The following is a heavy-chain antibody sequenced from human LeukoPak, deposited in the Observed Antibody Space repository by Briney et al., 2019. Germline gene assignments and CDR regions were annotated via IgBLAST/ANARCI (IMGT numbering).Heavy chain of an antibody. CDR2: IYYNGDT. V-gene: IGHV4-39*01. D-gene: IGHD3-16*02. CDR1: GASISSNSFY. CDR3: ALFFYRHSPCFVS. J-gene: IGHJ5*02. Sequence: SETLSLTCTVSGASISSNSFYWGWIRQPPGKGLEWIGTIYYNGDTFYNPSLKSRVTMSVDTSASQFSLKLSSVTAADTAVYYCALFFYRHSPCFVSWARETLVSVS.